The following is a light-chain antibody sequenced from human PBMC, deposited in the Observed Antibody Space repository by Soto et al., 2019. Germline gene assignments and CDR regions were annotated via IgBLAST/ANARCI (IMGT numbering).Light chain of an antibody. V-gene: IGKV1-5*03. J-gene: IGKJ4*01. CDR2: KAS. Sequence: DIQMTQSPSTLSASVGDRVTIACRASQSISRCLAWYQQQPGKAPKLLIYKASSLESGVPSRFSGSGSGTEFTLTISSLQPDDFATYYCQHYSGYPLTFGGGTQVEIK. CDR3: QHYSGYPLT. CDR1: QSISRC.